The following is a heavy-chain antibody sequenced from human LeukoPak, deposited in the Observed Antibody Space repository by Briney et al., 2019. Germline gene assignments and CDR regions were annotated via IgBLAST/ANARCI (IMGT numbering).Heavy chain of an antibody. CDR3: ARDARILRFLEWSLEGTGWFDP. D-gene: IGHD3-3*01. CDR2: INPNSGGT. Sequence: ASVKVSCKASGYTFTGYYMHWVRQAPGQGLGWMGWINPNSGGTNYAQKFQGRVTMTRDTSISTAYMELSRLRSDDTAVYYCARDARILRFLEWSLEGTGWFDPWGQGTLVTVSS. V-gene: IGHV1-2*02. J-gene: IGHJ5*02. CDR1: GYTFTGYY.